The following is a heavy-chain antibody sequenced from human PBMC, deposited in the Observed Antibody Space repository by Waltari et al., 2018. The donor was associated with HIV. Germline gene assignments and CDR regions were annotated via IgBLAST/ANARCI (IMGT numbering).Heavy chain of an antibody. Sequence: EMQLVESGGGLVQPGGSLRLSCEASGFTFADSWMTWVRQTPGKGLGFEWVANIWPEGTHKYYVDSLEGRFTISRDNAKNSVSLQMNSLRAEDTAVYYCARPGAPGYGLDVWGQGTTVTVSS. V-gene: IGHV3-7*01. CDR1: GFTFADSW. CDR3: ARPGAPGYGLDV. CDR2: IWPEGTHK. J-gene: IGHJ6*02.